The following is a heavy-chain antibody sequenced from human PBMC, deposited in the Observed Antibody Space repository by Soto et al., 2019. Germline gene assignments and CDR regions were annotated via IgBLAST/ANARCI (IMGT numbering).Heavy chain of an antibody. CDR2: IYPGDSYT. CDR3: ARYSSSWYGNRGYYYYGMDV. D-gene: IGHD6-13*01. Sequence: GESLKISCKGSGYSFTSYWIGWVRQMPGKGLEWMGIIYPGDSYTNYSPSFQGHVTISADKSISTAYLQWSSLKASDTAMYYCARYSSSWYGNRGYYYYGMDVWGQGTTVTVS. CDR1: GYSFTSYW. V-gene: IGHV5-51*01. J-gene: IGHJ6*02.